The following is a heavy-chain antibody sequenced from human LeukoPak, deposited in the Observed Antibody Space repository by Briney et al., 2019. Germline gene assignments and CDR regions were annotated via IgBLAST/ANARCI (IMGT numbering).Heavy chain of an antibody. D-gene: IGHD4-17*01. Sequence: AGGSLRLSCAAPGVAFDDYAMHWVRQAPGKGLQGISSINWVGDTSSYADSVKGRFTVSRDNTEGSLYLQMDSLRSEDTALYYCAKDRQYGDYGGGDFFDSWGQGTLVTVSS. V-gene: IGHV3-43D*03. CDR1: GVAFDDYA. J-gene: IGHJ4*02. CDR2: INWVGDTS. CDR3: AKDRQYGDYGGGDFFDS.